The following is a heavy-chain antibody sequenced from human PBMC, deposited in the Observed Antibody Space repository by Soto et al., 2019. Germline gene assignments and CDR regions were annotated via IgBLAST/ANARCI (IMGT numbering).Heavy chain of an antibody. D-gene: IGHD1-26*01. CDR3: ARVSGSYYYGMDV. CDR2: IYHSGST. J-gene: IGHJ6*02. CDR1: GGSISSSYW. Sequence: QVQLQESGPGLVKPSGTLSLTCAVSGGSISSSYWWSWVRQPPGKGLEWIGEIYHSGSTNYNPSLKSRVTISVDKSKNQFSLKLTSLTAADTAVYYCARVSGSYYYGMDVWGQGTTVTVSS. V-gene: IGHV4-4*02.